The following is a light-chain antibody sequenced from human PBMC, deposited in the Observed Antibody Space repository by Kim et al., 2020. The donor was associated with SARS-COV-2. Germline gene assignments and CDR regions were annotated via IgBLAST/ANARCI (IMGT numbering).Light chain of an antibody. CDR1: QSISSTY. CDR2: AAS. J-gene: IGKJ2*01. CDR3: QHFGSSRYT. V-gene: IGKV3-20*01. Sequence: LAPGESATFSCRASQSISSTYFAWYQHKSGQSPRLLIYAASNRATGIPDRFSGSGSGTDFTLTISRLEPEDFAVYYCQHFGSSRYTFGQGTKLEI.